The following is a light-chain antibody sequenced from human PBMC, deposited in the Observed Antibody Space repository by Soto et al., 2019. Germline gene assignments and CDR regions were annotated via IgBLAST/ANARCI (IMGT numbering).Light chain of an antibody. V-gene: IGKV1-9*01. CDR3: QQLNSYPIT. J-gene: IGKJ5*01. CDR1: QGISSY. CDR2: AAS. Sequence: IQLTQSPSSLSASVGDRVTITCRASQGISSYLAWYQQKPGEAPKLLIYAASTLRSGVPSRFSGSGSGTDFTLTISNLQPEDFATYYGQQLNSYPITFGQGTRLEIK.